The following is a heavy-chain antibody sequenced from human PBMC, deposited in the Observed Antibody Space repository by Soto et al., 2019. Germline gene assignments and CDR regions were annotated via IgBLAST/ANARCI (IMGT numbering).Heavy chain of an antibody. CDR2: INAGNGNT. D-gene: IGHD4-17*01. CDR1: GYTFTSYA. Sequence: ASVKVSCKASGYTFTSYAMHWVRQAPGQRLEWMGWINAGNGNTKYSQNFQGRVTMTTDTSTSTAYMELRSLRSDDTAVYYCARDSGGYGDYFDYWGQGTLVTVSS. CDR3: ARDSGGYGDYFDY. V-gene: IGHV1-3*01. J-gene: IGHJ4*02.